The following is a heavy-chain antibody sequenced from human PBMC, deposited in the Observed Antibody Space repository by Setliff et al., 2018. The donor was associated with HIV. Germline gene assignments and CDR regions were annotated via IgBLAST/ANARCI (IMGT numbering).Heavy chain of an antibody. CDR1: GDPISTYY. D-gene: IGHD1-26*01. CDR2: VYLSGST. CDR3: ARLWENWPGPHYYFDY. Sequence: SETLSLTCTVSGDPISTYYWSWVRKPPGKGLEWIGYVYLSGSTSYSPSLRGRVTMSVDPSKNQFPLKLSSVTAADTAVYYCARLWENWPGPHYYFDYWGQGALVTVSS. J-gene: IGHJ4*02. V-gene: IGHV4-59*08.